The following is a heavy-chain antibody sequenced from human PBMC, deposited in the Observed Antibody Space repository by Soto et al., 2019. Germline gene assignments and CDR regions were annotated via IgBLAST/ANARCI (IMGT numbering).Heavy chain of an antibody. CDR2: ISGSGGST. J-gene: IGHJ3*02. Sequence: GGSLRLSCAASGFTFNSYSMNWVRQAPGKGLEWVSAISGSGGSTYYADSVKGRFTISRDNSKNTLYLQMNSLRAEDTAVYYCAKDGGVVGYCSGGSCYSLRLGAFDIWGQGTMVTVSS. V-gene: IGHV3-23*01. CDR3: AKDGGVVGYCSGGSCYSLRLGAFDI. CDR1: GFTFNSYS. D-gene: IGHD2-15*01.